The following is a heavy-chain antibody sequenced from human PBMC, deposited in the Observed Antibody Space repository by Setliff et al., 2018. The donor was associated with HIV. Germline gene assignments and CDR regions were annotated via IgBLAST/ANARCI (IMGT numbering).Heavy chain of an antibody. J-gene: IGHJ4*02. CDR1: GYTLTEVS. V-gene: IGHV1-24*01. CDR2: FDPQDGKT. D-gene: IGHD5-18*01. Sequence: ASVKVSCKISGYTLTEVSMHWVRQAPGKGLEWMGYFDPQDGKTIYAQKFQGRVTMTRNISTNTAYMELSSLRPDDTAVYYCARQPILDSWGQGTPVTVSS. CDR3: ARQPILDS.